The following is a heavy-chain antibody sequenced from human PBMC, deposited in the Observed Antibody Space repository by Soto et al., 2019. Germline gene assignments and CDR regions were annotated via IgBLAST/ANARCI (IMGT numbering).Heavy chain of an antibody. J-gene: IGHJ5*02. V-gene: IGHV4-34*01. CDR2: INHSGST. CDR3: ARFSPFGSRSWIPHNCFDP. Sequence: GKGLEWIGEINHSGSTNYNPSLKSRVTISVDTSKNQFSLKLSSVTAADTAVYYCARFSPFGSRSWIPHNCFDPCGEAILLTV. D-gene: IGHD6-13*01.